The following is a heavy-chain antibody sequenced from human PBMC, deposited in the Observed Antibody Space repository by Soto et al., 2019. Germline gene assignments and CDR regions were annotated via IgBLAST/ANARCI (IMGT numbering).Heavy chain of an antibody. V-gene: IGHV1-3*01. CDR3: ARRSPAAMGAFDT. J-gene: IGHJ3*02. Sequence: ASVKVSCKASGYTFTSYAMHWVRQAPGQRLEWMGWINAGNGNTKYSQKFQGRVTITRDTSASTAYMELSSLRSEDTAVYYCARRSPAAMGAFDTWGQGTMVTVSS. D-gene: IGHD2-2*01. CDR2: INAGNGNT. CDR1: GYTFTSYA.